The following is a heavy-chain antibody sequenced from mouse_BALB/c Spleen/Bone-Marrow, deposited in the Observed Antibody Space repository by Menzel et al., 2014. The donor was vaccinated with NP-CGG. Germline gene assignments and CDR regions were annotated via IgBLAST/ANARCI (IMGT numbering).Heavy chain of an antibody. J-gene: IGHJ4*01. CDR3: AREHYDYDGHDCAMDY. CDR2: IWGDGST. Sequence: VKLVESGPGLVAPSQSLSITCTVSGFSLTGYGVNWVRQPPGKGLEWLGMIWGDGSTDYNSALKSRLSISKDNSKSQVFLRINSVQTKGTAWDYCAREHYDYDGHDCAMDYWGQVTSLTVSS. CDR1: GFSLTGYG. V-gene: IGHV2-6-7*01. D-gene: IGHD2-4*01.